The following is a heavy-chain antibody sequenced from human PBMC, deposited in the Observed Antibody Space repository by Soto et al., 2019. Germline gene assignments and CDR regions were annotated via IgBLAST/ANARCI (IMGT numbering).Heavy chain of an antibody. V-gene: IGHV4-59*01. CDR3: ARARFCTSTSCYHYFDF. CDR2: IYNNGRT. Sequence: SETLSLTCTVSGGSISSSSWSWIRQPPGRGLEWIGYIYNNGRTDYNPSLKSRVTISVDTSKNHFSLELSSVTPADTAVYYCARARFCTSTSCYHYFDFWGQGTLVTVSS. D-gene: IGHD2-2*01. CDR1: GGSISSSS. J-gene: IGHJ4*02.